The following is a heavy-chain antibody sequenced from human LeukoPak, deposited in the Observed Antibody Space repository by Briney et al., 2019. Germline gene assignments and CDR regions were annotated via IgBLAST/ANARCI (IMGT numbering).Heavy chain of an antibody. V-gene: IGHV3-48*04. CDR3: AREGLNDYGDATDC. Sequence: PGGSLRLSCAASGFTFSSYAMHWVRQAPGKGLEWVSYISSSSSTIYYADSVKGRFTISRDNAKNSLYLQMNSLRAEDTAVYYCAREGLNDYGDATDCWGQGTLVTVSS. CDR2: ISSSSSTI. J-gene: IGHJ4*02. D-gene: IGHD4-17*01. CDR1: GFTFSSYA.